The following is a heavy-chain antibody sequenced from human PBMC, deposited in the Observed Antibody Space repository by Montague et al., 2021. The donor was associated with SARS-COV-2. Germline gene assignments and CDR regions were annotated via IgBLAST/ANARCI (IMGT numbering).Heavy chain of an antibody. CDR3: ARLGDGVVPSPILGVGPYYSYYYMDV. J-gene: IGHJ6*03. D-gene: IGHD3-10*01. V-gene: IGHV4-34*01. CDR2: IHLGGST. CDR1: GGSFSTYS. Sequence: SETLSLTCAVHGGSFSTYSWNWIRQPPGKGLEWIGEIHLGGSTNYNPSLKSRVTISADTSKNQFSLKLTSVAAADTAVYYCARLGDGVVPSPILGVGPYYSYYYMDVRGKGTTVTVSS.